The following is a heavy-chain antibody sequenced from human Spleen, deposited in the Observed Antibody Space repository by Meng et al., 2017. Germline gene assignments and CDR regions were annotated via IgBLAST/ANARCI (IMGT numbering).Heavy chain of an antibody. CDR1: GDSVPSNLGA. D-gene: IGHD4-17*01. Sequence: PQLGPGLVKPSQTLYVTCAISGDSVPSNLGAWNWIRQSPSRGLEWLGRTYYRSKWYNEYAVSVKSRITINPDTSKNQLSLQLSSVTPEDTAVYYCARGVTTFDYWGQGTLVTVSS. J-gene: IGHJ4*02. CDR2: TYYRSKWYN. CDR3: ARGVTTFDY. V-gene: IGHV6-1*02.